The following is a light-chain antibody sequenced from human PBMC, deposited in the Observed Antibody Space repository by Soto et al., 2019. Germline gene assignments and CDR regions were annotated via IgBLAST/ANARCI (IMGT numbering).Light chain of an antibody. CDR1: QSLLHSNGYNY. J-gene: IGKJ1*01. CDR2: LGS. Sequence: DIVMTQSPLSLPVTPGEPASISCRSSQSLLHSNGYNYLDWYLQKPGQSPQLLIYLGSERASGVPDRFSGSGSGTDFTLKISGVEAEDVGVYYCMQALQTPWTFGQGTKVEIK. CDR3: MQALQTPWT. V-gene: IGKV2-28*01.